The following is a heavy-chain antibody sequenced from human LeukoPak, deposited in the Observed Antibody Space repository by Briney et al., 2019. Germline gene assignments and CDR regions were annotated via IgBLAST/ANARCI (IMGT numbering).Heavy chain of an antibody. CDR1: GGTFSSYA. D-gene: IGHD3-22*01. Sequence: SVKVSCKASGGTFSSYAISWVRQAPGQGLEWMGRIIPILGIANYAQKFQGRVTITADKSTSTAYMELSSLRSEDTAVYYCARDRDSSGFLKAHDAFDIWGQGTMVTVSS. CDR3: ARDRDSSGFLKAHDAFDI. V-gene: IGHV1-69*04. CDR2: IIPILGIA. J-gene: IGHJ3*02.